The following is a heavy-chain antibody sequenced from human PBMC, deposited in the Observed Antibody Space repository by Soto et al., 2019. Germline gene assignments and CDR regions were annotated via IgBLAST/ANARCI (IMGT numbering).Heavy chain of an antibody. D-gene: IGHD3-10*01. J-gene: IGHJ6*02. CDR1: GDTFKNCV. Sequence: QVQVVQSGVEVRRPGSSVKVSCKASGDTFKNCVISWVRQAPGQGLEWMWGIIPLFGTTDFAQRLQGRLTITTDESTTTAYMELSRLRSEDTATYFCAAELGFGKLSVVWGQGTTVIGSS. CDR3: AAELGFGKLSVV. CDR2: IIPLFGTT. V-gene: IGHV1-69*01.